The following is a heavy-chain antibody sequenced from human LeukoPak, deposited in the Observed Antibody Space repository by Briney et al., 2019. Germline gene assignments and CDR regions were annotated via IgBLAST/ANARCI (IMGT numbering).Heavy chain of an antibody. J-gene: IGHJ5*02. Sequence: GASVKVSCKASGYTFTSYAMNWVRQAPGQGLEWMGWINTNTGNPTYAQGFTGRFVFSLDTSVGTAYLQISSLKAEDTAVYYCARDRYCSSTSCYKEPRFDPWGQGTLVTVSS. CDR3: ARDRYCSSTSCYKEPRFDP. D-gene: IGHD2-2*02. CDR1: GYTFTSYA. CDR2: INTNTGNP. V-gene: IGHV7-4-1*02.